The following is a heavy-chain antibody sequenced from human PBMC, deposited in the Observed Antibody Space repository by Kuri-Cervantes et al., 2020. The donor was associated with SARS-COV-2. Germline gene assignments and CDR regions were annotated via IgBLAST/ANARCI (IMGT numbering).Heavy chain of an antibody. CDR1: ETTFPNYD. V-gene: IGHV1-18*01. CDR2: ISAYNGNT. J-gene: IGHJ6*03. Sequence: ASVNVSCKAPETTFPNYDINWVRQATGQGLEWMGWISAYNGNTNYAQKLQGRVTMTTDTSTSTAYMELRSLRSDDTAVYYCARGGVEATILSVRGVGRSYMDVWGKGTTVTVSS. CDR3: ARGGVEATILSVRGVGRSYMDV. D-gene: IGHD3-9*01.